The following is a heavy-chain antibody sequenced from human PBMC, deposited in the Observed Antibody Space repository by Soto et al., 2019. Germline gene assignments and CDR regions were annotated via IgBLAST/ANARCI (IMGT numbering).Heavy chain of an antibody. D-gene: IGHD3-10*01. Sequence: PGGFLRLSCAASGFTFSNAWMSWVRQAPGKGLEWVGRIKSKTDGGTTDYAAPVKGRFTISRDDSKNTLYLQMNSLKTEDTAVYYCTTDSSLRLLWFGELSASGMDVWGQGTTVTVSS. CDR3: TTDSSLRLLWFGELSASGMDV. CDR1: GFTFSNAW. J-gene: IGHJ6*02. CDR2: IKSKTDGGTT. V-gene: IGHV3-15*01.